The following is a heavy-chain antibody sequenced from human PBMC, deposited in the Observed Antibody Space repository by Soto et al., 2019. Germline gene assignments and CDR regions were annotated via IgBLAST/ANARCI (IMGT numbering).Heavy chain of an antibody. CDR2: IYYSGST. CDR3: ARATVFGVVNYGMDV. CDR1: GASISSYY. Sequence: SETLSLTCTVSGASISSYYWRWIRQPPGTGLEWIGYIYYSGSTNYNPSLKSRVTISVDTSKNQFSLKLSSVTAADTAVYYCARATVFGVVNYGMDVWGQGTTVTVSS. V-gene: IGHV4-59*01. D-gene: IGHD3-3*01. J-gene: IGHJ6*02.